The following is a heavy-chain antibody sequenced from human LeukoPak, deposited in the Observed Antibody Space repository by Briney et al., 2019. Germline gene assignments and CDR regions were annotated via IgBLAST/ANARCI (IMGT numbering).Heavy chain of an antibody. CDR3: ARAGWDTARNQNYYYYMDV. Sequence: TGGSLRLSCAASGFTFSSYSMNWVRQAPGKGLEWVSYISSSSSTIYYADSVKGRFTISRDNAKNSLYLQMNSLRAEDTAVYYCARAGWDTARNQNYYYYMDVWGKGTTVTVSS. CDR2: ISSSSSTI. V-gene: IGHV3-48*04. J-gene: IGHJ6*03. D-gene: IGHD5-18*01. CDR1: GFTFSSYS.